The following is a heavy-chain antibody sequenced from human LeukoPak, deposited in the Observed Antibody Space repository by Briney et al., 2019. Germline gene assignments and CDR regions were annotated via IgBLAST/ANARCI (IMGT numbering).Heavy chain of an antibody. D-gene: IGHD2-21*01. CDR1: GFTFSGYY. CDR3: ARGGGDGWYFDL. J-gene: IGHJ2*01. V-gene: IGHV1-2*02. Sequence: ASVTVSCTASGFTFSGYYMHWVRQAPGQGLEWVGWVNPNSGVTNYAQKFQDRVTMTRDTSISTAYMELSSLRSDDTAVYFCARGGGDGWYFDLWGRGTLVTVSS. CDR2: VNPNSGVT.